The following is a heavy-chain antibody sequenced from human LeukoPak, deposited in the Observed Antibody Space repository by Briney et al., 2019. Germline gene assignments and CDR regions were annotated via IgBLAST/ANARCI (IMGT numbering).Heavy chain of an antibody. J-gene: IGHJ4*02. Sequence: GESLKISCKGSGYSFTSYWIGCVRQMPGKGLEWMGIIYPGDSDTRYSPSFQGHVTISADKSISTAYLQWSSLKASDTAMYYCARRFCSSTSCYLTPFDYWGQGTLVTVSS. D-gene: IGHD2-2*01. V-gene: IGHV5-51*01. CDR1: GYSFTSYW. CDR3: ARRFCSSTSCYLTPFDY. CDR2: IYPGDSDT.